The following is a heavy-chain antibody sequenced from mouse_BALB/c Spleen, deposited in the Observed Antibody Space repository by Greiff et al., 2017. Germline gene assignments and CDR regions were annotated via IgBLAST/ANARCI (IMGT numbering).Heavy chain of an antibody. V-gene: IGHV3-2*02. CDR2: ISYSGST. D-gene: IGHD2-1*01. CDR3: ARKYYGNPAWFAY. Sequence: EVQLVESGPGLVKPSQSLSLTCTVTGYSITSYYAWNWIRQFPGNKLEWMGYISYSGSTSYNPSLKSRISITRDTSKNQFFLQLNSVTTEDTATYYCARKYYGNPAWFAYWGQGTLVTASA. CDR1: GYSITSYYA. J-gene: IGHJ3*01.